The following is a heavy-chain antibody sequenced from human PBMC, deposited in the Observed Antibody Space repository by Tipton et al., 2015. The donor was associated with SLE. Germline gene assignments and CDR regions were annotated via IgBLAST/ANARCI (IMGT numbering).Heavy chain of an antibody. Sequence: QLVQSGAEVKKPGATVKISCNVSGYTFSDYYLNWVKQAPGKGLQWMGLVDPEHGDRIYAEKFQGRATITADTSTDTAYMELRSLRSDDSAVYYCARVSRRHPIIVVGGRSDYWGQGTLVTVSS. CDR2: VDPEHGDR. V-gene: IGHV1-69-2*01. CDR1: GYTFSDYY. J-gene: IGHJ4*02. CDR3: ARVSRRHPIIVVGGRSDY. D-gene: IGHD6-19*01.